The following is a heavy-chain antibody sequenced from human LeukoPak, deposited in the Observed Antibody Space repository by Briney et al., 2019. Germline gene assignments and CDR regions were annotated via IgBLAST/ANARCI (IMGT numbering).Heavy chain of an antibody. CDR2: ISDSGVST. V-gene: IGHV3-23*01. CDR1: GFTFSSYA. D-gene: IGHD2-15*01. J-gene: IGHJ4*02. CDR3: ANRGHISGLYYFDY. Sequence: GGSLRLSRAASGFTFSSYAMSWVRQAPGKGLEWVSTISDSGVSTYYADSVKGRFTISRDNSKNTLYLQMNSLRAEDTAVYYCANRGHISGLYYFDYWGRGTLVTVSS.